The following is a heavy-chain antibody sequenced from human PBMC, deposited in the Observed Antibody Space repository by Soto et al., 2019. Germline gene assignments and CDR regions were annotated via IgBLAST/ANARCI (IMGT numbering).Heavy chain of an antibody. CDR3: ASQLWRHKYYFDY. V-gene: IGHV3-53*04. CDR1: GFTVSSNY. CDR2: IYSGGST. Sequence: EVQLVESGGGLVQPGGSLRLSCAASGFTVSSNYMSWVRQAPGKGLEWVSVIYSGGSTYYADSVKGRFTISRHNSKNTLYLQMNSLRAEDTAVYYCASQLWRHKYYFDYWGQGTLVTVSS. D-gene: IGHD5-18*01. J-gene: IGHJ4*02.